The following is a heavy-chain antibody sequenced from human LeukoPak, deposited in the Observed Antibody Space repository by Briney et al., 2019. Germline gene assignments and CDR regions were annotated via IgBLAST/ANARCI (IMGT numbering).Heavy chain of an antibody. V-gene: IGHV3-74*01. CDR3: AKIGGSYSFDY. D-gene: IGHD1-26*01. J-gene: IGHJ4*02. CDR1: GXTFSSYW. Sequence: PGGSLRLSWAASGXTFSSYWVHWVRQAPGKGLVWVSRINSDGTSTSYADSVKGRFTISRDNAKNTLYLQMNSLRAEDTAVYYCAKIGGSYSFDYWGQGTLVTVSS. CDR2: INSDGTST.